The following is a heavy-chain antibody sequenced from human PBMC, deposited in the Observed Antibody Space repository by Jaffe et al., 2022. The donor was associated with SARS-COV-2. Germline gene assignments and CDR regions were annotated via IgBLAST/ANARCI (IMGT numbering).Heavy chain of an antibody. J-gene: IGHJ5*02. CDR2: IHHSGST. CDR1: GGSFSGYY. D-gene: IGHD3-10*01. CDR3: ARGLPRSKISMVRKTWAAYWFDP. V-gene: IGHV4-34*01. Sequence: QVQLQQWGAGLLKPSETLSLACAVYGGSFSGYYWSWIRQTPGKGLEWIGEIHHSGSTNYNPSLKSRVTISLDTSKNQFSLKLNSVTAADTAVYYCARGLPRSKISMVRKTWAAYWFDPWGQGTLVTVSS.